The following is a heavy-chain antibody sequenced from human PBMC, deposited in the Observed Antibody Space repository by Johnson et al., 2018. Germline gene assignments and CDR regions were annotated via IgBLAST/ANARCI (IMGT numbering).Heavy chain of an antibody. CDR1: GGTFSSYA. Sequence: QVQLVQSGAEVKKXGSSXKVXCKASGGTFSSYAISWVRQAPGQGLEWMGGIIPIFGTANYAQKFQGRVTITSAESTSTAYMELSSLRSEDTAVYYCARGAREVTFGGVIAIDAFDIWGQGTMVTVSS. D-gene: IGHD3-16*02. J-gene: IGHJ3*02. CDR3: ARGAREVTFGGVIAIDAFDI. CDR2: IIPIFGTA. V-gene: IGHV1-69*05.